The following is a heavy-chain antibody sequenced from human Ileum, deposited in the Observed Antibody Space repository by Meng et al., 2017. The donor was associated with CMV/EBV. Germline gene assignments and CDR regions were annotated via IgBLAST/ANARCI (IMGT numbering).Heavy chain of an antibody. V-gene: IGHV4-34*02. D-gene: IGHD3-16*01. CDR2: INHRGTT. J-gene: IGHJ4*02. CDR1: GGSFSSFS. Sequence: QVQLQQWGAGLLKPSETLSRTCGVHGGSFSSFSWTWIRQPPGKGPEWIGDINHRGTTNYSPSLKSRVTISIDTSKKQFSLRLSSLTAADTAVYYCTRGRVGDWGFDFWGQGTLVTVSS. CDR3: TRGRVGDWGFDF.